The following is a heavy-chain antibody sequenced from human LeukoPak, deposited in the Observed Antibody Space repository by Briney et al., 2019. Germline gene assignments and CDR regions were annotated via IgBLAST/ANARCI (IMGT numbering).Heavy chain of an antibody. CDR3: AKDTYCDSSGYYEY. CDR2: ISYDGSNK. V-gene: IGHV3-30*18. J-gene: IGHJ4*02. D-gene: IGHD3-22*01. Sequence: GRSLRLSCAASGFTFSSYGMHWVRQPPGKGLEWVAVISYDGSNKYYADSVKGRFTISRDNSKNSLYLQMNSLRAEDTAVYDCAKDTYCDSSGYYEYWGQGTLVTVSS. CDR1: GFTFSSYG.